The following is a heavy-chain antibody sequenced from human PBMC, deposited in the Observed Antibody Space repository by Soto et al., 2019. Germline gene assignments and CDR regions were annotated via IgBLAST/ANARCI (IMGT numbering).Heavy chain of an antibody. J-gene: IGHJ4*02. CDR3: VGTGTTDDY. CDR1: GASVSSGDYY. V-gene: IGHV4-30-4*01. CDR2: IYNSGGS. D-gene: IGHD4-17*01. Sequence: SETLSLTCTVSGASVSSGDYYWSCIRQPPGKGLEWIGYIYNSGGSYYNPSLKGRLTISIDTSKNQFSLKLNSVTAADTAIYYCVGTGTTDDYWGRGTLVTVSS.